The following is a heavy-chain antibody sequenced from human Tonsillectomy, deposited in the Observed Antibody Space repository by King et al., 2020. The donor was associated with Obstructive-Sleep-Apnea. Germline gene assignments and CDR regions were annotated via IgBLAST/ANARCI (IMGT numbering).Heavy chain of an antibody. Sequence: QLQESGPGLVKPSETLSLTCTVSGGSISSSSYYWGWIRQPPGKGLEWIGSIYYSGSTYYNPSLKSRVTISVDTSKNQFSLKLSSVTAADTAVYYCARDPSYYDILTGYPEPFDSWGQGTLVTVSS. CDR2: IYYSGST. CDR3: ARDPSYYDILTGYPEPFDS. J-gene: IGHJ4*02. CDR1: GGSISSSSYY. D-gene: IGHD3-9*01. V-gene: IGHV4-39*07.